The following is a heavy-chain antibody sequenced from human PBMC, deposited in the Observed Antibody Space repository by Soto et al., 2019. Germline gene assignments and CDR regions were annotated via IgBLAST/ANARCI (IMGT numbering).Heavy chain of an antibody. J-gene: IGHJ5*02. CDR3: ARVAPPYYDFWSGYHPNWFDP. CDR2: ISAYNGNT. V-gene: IGHV1-18*04. CDR1: GYTFTSYG. Sequence: ASVKVSCKASGYTFTSYGISCVRQAPGQGLEWMGWISAYNGNTNYAQKLQGRVTMTTDTSTSTAYMELRSLRSDDTAVYYCARVAPPYYDFWSGYHPNWFDPWGQGTLVTVSS. D-gene: IGHD3-3*01.